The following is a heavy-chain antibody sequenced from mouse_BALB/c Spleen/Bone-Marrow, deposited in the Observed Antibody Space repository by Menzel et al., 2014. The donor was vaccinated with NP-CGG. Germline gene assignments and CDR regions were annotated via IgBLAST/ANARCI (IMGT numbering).Heavy chain of an antibody. CDR3: ARDYDYAMDY. CDR1: GFTFSDYY. Sequence: EVQLQESGGGLVKPRGSLKLSCAASGFTFSDYYMYWVRQTPEKRLEWVATISDGGSYTYYPDSVKGRFTISRDNAKNNLYLQMSSLKSEDTAMYYCARDYDYAMDYWGQGTSVTVSS. J-gene: IGHJ4*01. V-gene: IGHV5-4*02. CDR2: ISDGGSYT. D-gene: IGHD2-12*01.